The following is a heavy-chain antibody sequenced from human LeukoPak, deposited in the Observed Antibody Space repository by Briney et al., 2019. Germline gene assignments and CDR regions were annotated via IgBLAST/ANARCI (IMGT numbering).Heavy chain of an antibody. J-gene: IGHJ4*02. D-gene: IGHD3-3*01. CDR2: VSPNSGNT. Sequence: ASVKVSCKASGYTFTSYDFNWVRQATGQGLEWMGWVSPNSGNTGYAQKFQGRVTTTSNTSISTAYMELSGLRSEDTAIYYCARGPSYYDFHHWGQGTLVTVSS. V-gene: IGHV1-8*01. CDR1: GYTFTSYD. CDR3: ARGPSYYDFHH.